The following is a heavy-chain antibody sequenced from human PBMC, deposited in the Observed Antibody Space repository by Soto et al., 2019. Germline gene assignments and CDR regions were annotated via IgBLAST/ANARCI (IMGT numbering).Heavy chain of an antibody. CDR2: INGGNGNT. CDR3: ARDGAVAGASNFDY. CDR1: GYTFTGYV. V-gene: IGHV1-3*01. Sequence: ASVKVSCKASGYTFTGYVMDWVRQAPGQRLEWMGWINGGNGNTKYSQKFQGRVTITRDTSASTAYMELSSLRSEDTAVYYCARDGAVAGASNFDYWGQGTLVTVSS. D-gene: IGHD6-19*01. J-gene: IGHJ4*02.